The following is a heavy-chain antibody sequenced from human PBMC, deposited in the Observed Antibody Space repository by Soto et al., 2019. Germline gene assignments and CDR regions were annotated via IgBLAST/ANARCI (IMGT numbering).Heavy chain of an antibody. CDR1: GGSFSGYY. J-gene: IGHJ6*02. Sequence: LSLTCAVYGGSFSGYYWSWIRQPPGKGLEWIGEINHSGSTNYNPSLKSRVTISVDTSKNQFSLKLSSVTAADTAVYYCARGNCSGGSCYPTSRMDVWGQGPTVTVSS. CDR3: ARGNCSGGSCYPTSRMDV. CDR2: INHSGST. V-gene: IGHV4-34*01. D-gene: IGHD2-15*01.